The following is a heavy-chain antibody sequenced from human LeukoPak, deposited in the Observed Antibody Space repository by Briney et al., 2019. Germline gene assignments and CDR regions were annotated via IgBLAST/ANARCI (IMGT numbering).Heavy chain of an antibody. CDR1: GFPFSTYA. V-gene: IGHV3-23*01. J-gene: IGHJ4*02. Sequence: GGSLRLSCAASGFPFSTYAMSWVRQAPGKGLEWVSSIRGSDGSTYYADSVKGRFAISRDNSRNTLYLQMSSLRAEDTAVYYCALGYCSGGDCYAKPYYFDHWGQGTLVTVSS. CDR2: IRGSDGST. D-gene: IGHD2-15*01. CDR3: ALGYCSGGDCYAKPYYFDH.